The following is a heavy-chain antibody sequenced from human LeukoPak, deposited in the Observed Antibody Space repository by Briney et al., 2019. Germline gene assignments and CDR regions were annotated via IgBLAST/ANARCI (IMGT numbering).Heavy chain of an antibody. J-gene: IGHJ4*02. Sequence: DFVKGRFTISRDNPKITLYLQMSSLRAEDTAVYYCAREEWELGSYYFDYWGQGTLVTVSS. V-gene: IGHV3-53*01. D-gene: IGHD1-26*01. CDR3: AREEWELGSYYFDY.